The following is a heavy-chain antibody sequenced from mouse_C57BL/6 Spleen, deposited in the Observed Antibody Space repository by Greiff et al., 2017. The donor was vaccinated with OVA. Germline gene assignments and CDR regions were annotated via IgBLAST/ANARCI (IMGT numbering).Heavy chain of an antibody. CDR3: ARRGYGNGDYYAMDY. CDR1: GYTFTSYD. J-gene: IGHJ4*01. Sequence: QVQLQQSGPELVKPGASVKLSCTASGYTFTSYDINWVKQRPGQGLEWIGWIYPRDGSTKYNEKFKGQATLTVDTSSSTAYMELHSLTSEDSAVYYCARRGYGNGDYYAMDYWGKGTSVTVSS. D-gene: IGHD2-1*01. CDR2: IYPRDGST. V-gene: IGHV1-85*01.